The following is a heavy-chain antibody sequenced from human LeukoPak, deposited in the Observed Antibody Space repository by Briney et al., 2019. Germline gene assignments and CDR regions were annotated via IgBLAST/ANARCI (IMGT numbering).Heavy chain of an antibody. Sequence: GGSLRLSCATSGFTFSTYWMSWVRQAPGKGLEWVANIKQDGSEKYYADSVTGRFTISRDNAKNLLYLRMNSLRVEDTAVYYCANGDGFDYRGQGTLVTVSS. CDR1: GFTFSTYW. V-gene: IGHV3-7*01. CDR2: IKQDGSEK. J-gene: IGHJ4*02. D-gene: IGHD5-24*01. CDR3: ANGDGFDY.